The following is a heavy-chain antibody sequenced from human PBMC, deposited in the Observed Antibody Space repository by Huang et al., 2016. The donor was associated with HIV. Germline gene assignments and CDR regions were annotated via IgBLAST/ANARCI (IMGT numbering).Heavy chain of an antibody. Sequence: QLQLQESGPGLVRPSETLSLTCSVSGGSVNSGYYYWGWLRQPPGKGLEWIASGFYGGKTFYNPSLKSRVSRSVDTSKKRFSLNLSSVTAADTAVYFCARLPFDYVWGTQRQTALDELDVWGQGTMVTVSS. D-gene: IGHD3-16*01. CDR1: GGSVNSGYYY. CDR3: ARLPFDYVWGTQRQTALDELDV. CDR2: GFYGGKT. V-gene: IGHV4-39*01. J-gene: IGHJ3*01.